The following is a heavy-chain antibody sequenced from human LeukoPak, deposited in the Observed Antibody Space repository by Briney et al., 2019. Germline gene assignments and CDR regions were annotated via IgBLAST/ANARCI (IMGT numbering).Heavy chain of an antibody. J-gene: IGHJ6*03. D-gene: IGHD6-6*01. CDR1: GGTFSSYA. CDR2: IIPIFGTA. Sequence: EASVKVSCKASGGTFSSYAISWVRQAPGQGLEWMGGIIPIFGTANYAQKFQGRVTITTDESTSTAYMELSSLRSEDTAVYYCASVGSSPQRINYYYMDVWGKGTTVTVSS. CDR3: ASVGSSPQRINYYYMDV. V-gene: IGHV1-69*05.